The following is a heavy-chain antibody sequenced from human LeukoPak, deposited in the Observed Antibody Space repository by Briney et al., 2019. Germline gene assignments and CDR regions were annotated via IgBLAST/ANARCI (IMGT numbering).Heavy chain of an antibody. CDR2: ISWNSGSI. V-gene: IGHV3-9*01. Sequence: GGSLRLSCAASGFTFDDYAMHWVRQAPGKGLEWVSGISWNSGSIGYADSVKGRFTISRDNAKNSPYLQMNSLRAEDTALYYCAKDMGGSYPLGLDYWGQGTLVTVSS. J-gene: IGHJ4*02. CDR3: AKDMGGSYPLGLDY. CDR1: GFTFDDYA. D-gene: IGHD1-26*01.